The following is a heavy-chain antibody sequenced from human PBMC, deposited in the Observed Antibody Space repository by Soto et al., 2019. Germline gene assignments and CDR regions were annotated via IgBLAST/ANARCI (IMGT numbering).Heavy chain of an antibody. J-gene: IGHJ5*02. CDR1: GGSISSGGYY. V-gene: IGHV4-31*03. D-gene: IGHD1-20*01. CDR2: IYYSGST. CDR3: ARVGGINWFDP. Sequence: SETLSLTCTVSGGSISSGGYYWSWIRQHPGKGLEWIGYIYYSGSTYYNPSLKSRVTISVDTSKNQSSLKLSSVTAADTAVYYCARVGGINWFDPWGQGTLVTVSS.